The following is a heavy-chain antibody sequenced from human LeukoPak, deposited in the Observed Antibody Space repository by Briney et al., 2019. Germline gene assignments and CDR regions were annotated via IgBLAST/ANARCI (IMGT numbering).Heavy chain of an antibody. J-gene: IGHJ6*03. CDR3: ARGRTLRYFDWLPDTDYYYMDV. CDR2: IYYSGST. D-gene: IGHD3-9*01. V-gene: IGHV4-59*01. CDR1: GGSISSYY. Sequence: SQTLSLTCTVSGGSISSYYWSWIRQPPGKGPEWIGYIYYSGSTNYNPSLKSRVTISVDTSKNQFSLKLSSVTAADTAVYYCARGRTLRYFDWLPDTDYYYMDVWGKGTTVTVSS.